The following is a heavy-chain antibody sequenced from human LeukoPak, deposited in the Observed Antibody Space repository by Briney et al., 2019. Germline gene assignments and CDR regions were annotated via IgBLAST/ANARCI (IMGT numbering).Heavy chain of an antibody. V-gene: IGHV4-34*01. CDR2: INDSGTT. D-gene: IGHD3-10*01. CDR3: ARLPLGAFGEVLNFDY. J-gene: IGHJ4*02. CDR1: GGSISYFY. Sequence: SETLSLTCTVSGGSISYFYWSWIRQPPGKGLEWIGDINDSGTTKYNPTLKSRVTISIDSSKRQFSLKVKSVTAADTAVYYCARLPLGAFGEVLNFDYWGQGTPVTVSS.